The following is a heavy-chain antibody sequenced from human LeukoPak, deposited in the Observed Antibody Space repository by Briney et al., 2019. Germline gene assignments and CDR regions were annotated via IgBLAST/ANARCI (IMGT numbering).Heavy chain of an antibody. CDR3: ARPHTAMVYHFDY. CDR1: GYSFNSHH. V-gene: IGHV1-46*02. CDR2: KFSHDGST. J-gene: IGHJ4*02. Sequence: ASVKVSCKTSGYSFNSHHVHWVRQAPGQGLEWMGVKFSHDGSTSNTQKFQGRVTMTRDTSTSTVYMELSSLRSEDTAVYYCARPHTAMVYHFDYWGQGTLVTVSS. D-gene: IGHD5-18*01.